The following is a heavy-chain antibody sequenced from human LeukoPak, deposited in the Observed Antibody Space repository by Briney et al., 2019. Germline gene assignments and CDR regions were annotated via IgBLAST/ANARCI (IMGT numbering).Heavy chain of an antibody. CDR3: ASGGYYDSSGYYIVQFDY. CDR1: GGSISSGSNY. CDR2: IYTSGST. D-gene: IGHD3-22*01. V-gene: IGHV4-61*02. J-gene: IGHJ4*02. Sequence: SETLSLTCTVSGGSISSGSNYWSCIRQLAGKGLEWIGRIYTSGSTNYNPSLKSRVTISVDTSKNQFSLKLSSVTAADTAVYYCASGGYYDSSGYYIVQFDYWGQGTLVTVSS.